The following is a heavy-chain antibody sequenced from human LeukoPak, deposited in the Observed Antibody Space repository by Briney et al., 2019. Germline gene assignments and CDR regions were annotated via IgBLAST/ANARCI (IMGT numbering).Heavy chain of an antibody. Sequence: ASVKVSCKVSGYNLTELSMHWVRQAPGKGLEWMGGFDPGDGAMVYAQRFQGRVTMTEDTSTDTVYKELSSLKSEDTAVYYCAAGGFYDLLPYWGQGTLVTVSS. D-gene: IGHD3-9*01. CDR3: AAGGFYDLLPY. CDR1: GYNLTELS. V-gene: IGHV1-24*01. CDR2: FDPGDGAM. J-gene: IGHJ4*02.